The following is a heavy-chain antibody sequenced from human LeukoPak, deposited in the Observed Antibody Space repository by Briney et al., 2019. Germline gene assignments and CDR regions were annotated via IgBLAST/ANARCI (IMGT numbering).Heavy chain of an antibody. CDR2: ISGSGGST. D-gene: IGHD2-21*02. V-gene: IGHV3-23*01. CDR1: GFTFSIYA. J-gene: IGHJ4*02. Sequence: QPGGSLRLSCAASGFTFSIYAMSWVRQAPGKGLEWVSAISGSGGSTYYADSVKGRFTISRDNSKNTLYLQMNRLRAEDTAVYYCAKDGVEYCGGDCPFDYWGQGTLVTVSS. CDR3: AKDGVEYCGGDCPFDY.